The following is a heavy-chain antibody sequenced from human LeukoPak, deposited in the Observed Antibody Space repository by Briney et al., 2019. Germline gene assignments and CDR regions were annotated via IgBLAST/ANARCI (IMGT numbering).Heavy chain of an antibody. J-gene: IGHJ3*02. Sequence: GGSLRLSCAASGFTFSSYSMNWVRQAPGKGLEWVSSISSSSSYIYYADSVKGRFTISRDNAKNSLYLQMNSLRAEDTAVYYCARDRGKLWLIDAFDIWGQGTMVTVSS. V-gene: IGHV3-21*01. CDR3: ARDRGKLWLIDAFDI. D-gene: IGHD5-18*01. CDR1: GFTFSSYS. CDR2: ISSSSSYI.